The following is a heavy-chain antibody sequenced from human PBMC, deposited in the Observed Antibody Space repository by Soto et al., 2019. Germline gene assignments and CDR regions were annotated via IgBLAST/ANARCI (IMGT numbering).Heavy chain of an antibody. CDR1: GFTFSSYA. V-gene: IGHV3-23*01. CDR3: AKDVYYYDSSGYYHYYYYGMDV. Sequence: GGSLRLSCAASGFTFSSYAMSWVRQAPGKGLEWVSAISGSGGSTYYADSVKGRFTISRDNAKNTLYLQMNSQRAEDTAVYYCAKDVYYYDSSGYYHYYYYGMDVWGQGTTVTVSS. CDR2: ISGSGGST. D-gene: IGHD3-22*01. J-gene: IGHJ6*02.